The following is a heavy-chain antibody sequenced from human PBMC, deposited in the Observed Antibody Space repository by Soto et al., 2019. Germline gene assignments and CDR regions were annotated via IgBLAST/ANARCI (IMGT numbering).Heavy chain of an antibody. CDR2: ASGSGGGT. CDR1: GFTFSDFA. D-gene: IGHD2-21*01. J-gene: IGHJ4*02. V-gene: IGHV3-23*01. Sequence: GGSLRLSCAASGFTFSDFAMAWVRQAPGKGLEWVSSASGSGGGTYYADSVKGRFTISRDNSKNTLFLHMTNLRAGDTALYFCAKGRPGVAAAPDYWGQGTLVTVSS. CDR3: AKGRPGVAAAPDY.